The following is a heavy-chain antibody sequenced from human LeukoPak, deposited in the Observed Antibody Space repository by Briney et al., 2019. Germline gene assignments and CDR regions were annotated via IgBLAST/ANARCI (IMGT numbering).Heavy chain of an antibody. CDR2: ISAYNGNT. D-gene: IGHD1-26*01. J-gene: IGHJ4*02. V-gene: IGHV1-18*04. CDR1: GYTFTGYY. CDR3: ASLYSGSYLGGDY. Sequence: ASVKVSCKASGYTFTGYYMHWVRQAPGQGLEWMGWISAYNGNTNYAQKLQGRVTMTTDTSTSTAYMELRSLRSDDTAVYYCASLYSGSYLGGDYWGQGTLVTVSS.